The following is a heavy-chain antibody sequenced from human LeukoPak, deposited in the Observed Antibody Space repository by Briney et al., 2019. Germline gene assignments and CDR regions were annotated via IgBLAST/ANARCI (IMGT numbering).Heavy chain of an antibody. CDR3: ARGYSGYDFDY. CDR1: GGSISSYY. Sequence: SETLSLTCTVSGGSISSYYWSWIRQPPGKGLEWIGYIYYSGSANYNPSLKSRVTISVDTSKNQFSLKLSSVTAADTAVYYCARGYSGYDFDYWGQGTLVTVSS. D-gene: IGHD5-12*01. CDR2: IYYSGSA. J-gene: IGHJ4*02. V-gene: IGHV4-59*01.